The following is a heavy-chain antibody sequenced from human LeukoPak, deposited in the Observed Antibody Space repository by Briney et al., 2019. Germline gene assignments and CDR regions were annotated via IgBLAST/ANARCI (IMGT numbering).Heavy chain of an antibody. D-gene: IGHD3-3*01. J-gene: IGHJ6*03. V-gene: IGHV3-7*01. CDR2: IKQDGSEK. CDR3: AREYYDFWSGYYTVGGYYYYMDV. Sequence: PGGSLRLSCAASGFTFSSYWMSWVRQAPGKGLELVANIKQDGSEKYYVDSVKGRFTISRDNAKNSLYLQMNSLRAEDTAVYYCAREYYDFWSGYYTVGGYYYYMDVWGKGTTVTVSS. CDR1: GFTFSSYW.